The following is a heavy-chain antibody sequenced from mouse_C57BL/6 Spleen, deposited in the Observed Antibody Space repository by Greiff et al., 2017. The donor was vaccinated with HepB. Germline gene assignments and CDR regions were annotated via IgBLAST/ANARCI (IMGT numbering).Heavy chain of an antibody. Sequence: EVMLVESGGDLVKPGGSLKLSCAASGFTFSSYGMSWVRQTPDKRLEWVATISSGGSYTYYPDSVKGRFTISRDNAKNTLYLQMSSLKSEDTAMYYCARATDWYFDVWGTGTTVTVSS. V-gene: IGHV5-6*02. J-gene: IGHJ1*03. CDR3: ARATDWYFDV. CDR1: GFTFSSYG. D-gene: IGHD6-1*01. CDR2: ISSGGSYT.